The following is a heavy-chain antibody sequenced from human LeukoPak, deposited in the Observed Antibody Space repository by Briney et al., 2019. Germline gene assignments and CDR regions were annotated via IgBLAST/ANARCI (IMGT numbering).Heavy chain of an antibody. CDR2: INHSGST. J-gene: IGHJ5*02. D-gene: IGHD6-19*01. CDR3: ARGWGSGWYRTNNWFDP. V-gene: IGHV4-34*01. CDR1: GGSFSGYY. Sequence: SETLSLTCAVYGGSFSGYYWSWIRQPPGKGPEWIGEINHSGSTNYNPSLKSRVTISVDTSKNQFSLKLSSVTAADTAVYYCARGWGSGWYRTNNWFDPWGQGTLVTVSS.